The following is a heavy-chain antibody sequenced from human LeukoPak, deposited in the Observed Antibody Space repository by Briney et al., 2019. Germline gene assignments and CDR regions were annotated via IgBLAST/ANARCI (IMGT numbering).Heavy chain of an antibody. J-gene: IGHJ4*02. D-gene: IGHD3-10*01. Sequence: GASVKVSCKASGYTFTSYGISWVRQAPGQGLEWMGWISAYNGNTNYAQKLQGRVTMTTDTSTSTAYMELRSLRAEDTAVYYCAKERRVVRDNFDYWGQGTLVTVSS. V-gene: IGHV1-18*01. CDR3: AKERRVVRDNFDY. CDR2: ISAYNGNT. CDR1: GYTFTSYG.